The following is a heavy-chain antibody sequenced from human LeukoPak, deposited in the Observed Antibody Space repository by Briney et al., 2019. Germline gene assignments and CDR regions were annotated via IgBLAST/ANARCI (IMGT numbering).Heavy chain of an antibody. J-gene: IGHJ4*02. Sequence: PGGSLRLSCAASGFTFSSYGMHWVRQAPGKGLEWVAFIRYDGSNKYYADSVKGRFTISRDNSKGTVYLQMNSLRPEDTAVYYCAKLRYGDPRRPGYFDYWGQGTLVTVSS. CDR3: AKLRYGDPRRPGYFDY. V-gene: IGHV3-30*02. CDR1: GFTFSSYG. D-gene: IGHD4-17*01. CDR2: IRYDGSNK.